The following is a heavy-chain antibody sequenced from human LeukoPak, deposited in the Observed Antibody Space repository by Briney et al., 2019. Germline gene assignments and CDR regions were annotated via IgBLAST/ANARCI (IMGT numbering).Heavy chain of an antibody. CDR3: ARGRPPYRSSWLPRFALFDY. V-gene: IGHV3-53*01. J-gene: IGHJ4*02. CDR1: GFTVSSNY. CDR2: IYSGGST. Sequence: GGSLRLSCAASGFTVSSNYMSWVRQAPGKGLEWVSVIYSGGSTYYADSVKGRFTISRDNSKNTLYLQMNSLRAEDTAVYYCARGRPPYRSSWLPRFALFDYWGQGTLVTVSS. D-gene: IGHD6-13*01.